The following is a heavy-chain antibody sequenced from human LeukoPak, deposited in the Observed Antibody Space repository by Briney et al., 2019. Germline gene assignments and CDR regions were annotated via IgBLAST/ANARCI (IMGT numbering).Heavy chain of an antibody. CDR2: IYTSGST. V-gene: IGHV4-4*07. Sequence: PSETLSLTCTVSGGSISSYYWSWVRQPAGKGLEWIGRIYTSGSTNYNPSLKSRVTMTVDTSKNQFSLKLSSVTAADTAVYYCARAGRYSSSWALDYWGQGTLVTVSS. CDR1: GGSISSYY. CDR3: ARAGRYSSSWALDY. J-gene: IGHJ4*02. D-gene: IGHD6-13*01.